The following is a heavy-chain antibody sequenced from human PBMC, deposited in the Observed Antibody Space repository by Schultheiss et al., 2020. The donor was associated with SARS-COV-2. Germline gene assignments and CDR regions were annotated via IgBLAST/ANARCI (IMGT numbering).Heavy chain of an antibody. V-gene: IGHV1-8*03. CDR1: GYTFTSYG. J-gene: IGHJ2*01. CDR3: ASSTGGYCSGGSCYPHWYFDL. CDR2: MNPNSGNT. D-gene: IGHD2-15*01. Sequence: ASVKVSCKASGYTFTSYGISWVRQAPGQGLEWMGWMNPNSGNTGYAQKFQGRVTITRDTSASTAYMEVSSLRFEDTAVYYCASSTGGYCSGGSCYPHWYFDLWGRGTLVTVSS.